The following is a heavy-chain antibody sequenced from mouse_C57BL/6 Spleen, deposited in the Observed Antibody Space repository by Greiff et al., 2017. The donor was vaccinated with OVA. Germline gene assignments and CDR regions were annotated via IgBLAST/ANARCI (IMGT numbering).Heavy chain of an antibody. CDR2: NSSGSSTI. CDR3: ANKAWFAY. CDR1: GFPFGDYE. V-gene: IGHV5-17*01. Sequence: EVKVVESGGGLLKPEGSLKLPFAASGFPFGDYEMPWVRRAPERGLEWVAYNSSGSSTIYYADTVKGRFTISRDNAKNTLFLQMTSLRSEDTAMYYCANKAWFAYWGQGTLVTVSA. J-gene: IGHJ3*01.